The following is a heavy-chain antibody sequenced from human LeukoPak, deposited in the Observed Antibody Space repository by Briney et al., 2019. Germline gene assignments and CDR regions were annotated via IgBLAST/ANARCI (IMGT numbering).Heavy chain of an antibody. V-gene: IGHV3-23*01. J-gene: IGHJ4*02. CDR3: AKGGKWDVTPFDY. CDR2: ISGGGST. CDR1: GFTFTSYS. D-gene: IGHD1-26*01. Sequence: PGGSLRLSCAASGFTFTSYSMNWVRQALGKGLEWVSTISGGGSTYYADSVKGRFTISRDNSKNTLYLQVNSLRAEDTAVYYCAKGGKWDVTPFDYWGQGTLVTVSS.